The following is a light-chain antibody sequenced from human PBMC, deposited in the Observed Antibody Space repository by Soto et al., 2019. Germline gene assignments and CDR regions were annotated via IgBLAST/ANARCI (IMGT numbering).Light chain of an antibody. J-gene: IGLJ1*01. V-gene: IGLV2-14*01. Sequence: QSALTQPASVSGSLGQSITISCTGTSSDVGTYKYVSWYQQHPGKAPKLMIYDVSNRPSGVSNRFSGSKSGNTASLTISGLQAEDEADYYWSSYRSYNLVVFETGTKVTVL. CDR1: SSDVGTYKY. CDR3: SSYRSYNLVV. CDR2: DVS.